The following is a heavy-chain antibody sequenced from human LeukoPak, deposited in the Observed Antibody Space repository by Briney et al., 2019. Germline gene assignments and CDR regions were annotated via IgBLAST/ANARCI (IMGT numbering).Heavy chain of an antibody. J-gene: IGHJ4*02. D-gene: IGHD6-19*01. CDR2: ISYDGSNK. Sequence: GGSLRLSCAASGFTFSSYAMHWVRQAPGKGLEWVAVISYDGSNKYYADSVKGRFTISRDNSKNTLYLQMNSLRAEDTAVYYCARTSSGGAFGYWGQGTLVTISS. CDR3: ARTSSGGAFGY. CDR1: GFTFSSYA. V-gene: IGHV3-30*04.